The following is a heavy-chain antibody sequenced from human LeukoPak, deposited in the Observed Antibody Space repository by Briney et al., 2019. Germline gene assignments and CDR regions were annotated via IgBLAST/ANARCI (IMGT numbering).Heavy chain of an antibody. CDR1: GGSISSGSYY. V-gene: IGHV4-61*02. CDR3: ARGIPVYSYGH. CDR2: IYTSGST. J-gene: IGHJ4*02. D-gene: IGHD5-18*01. Sequence: PSQTLSLTCTVSGGSISSGSYYWSWIRQPAGKGLEWIGRIYTSGSTNYNPSLKSRVTISVDTSKNQFSLKLSSVTAADTAVYYCARGIPVYSYGHWGQGTLVTVSS.